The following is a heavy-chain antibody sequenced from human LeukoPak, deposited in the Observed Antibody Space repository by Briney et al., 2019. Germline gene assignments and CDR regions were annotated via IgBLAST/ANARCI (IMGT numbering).Heavy chain of an antibody. Sequence: GGSLRLSCAASLFTFCSYRIHSGRQAPGKGLGWVAFIRYDVSNKYYADFVKDRFTISRDNSKNTLYLQMNSLRAEDTAVYYGANEVRCSSTSCYPNRPASDYWGQGTLVTVSS. J-gene: IGHJ4*02. D-gene: IGHD2-2*01. V-gene: IGHV3-30*02. CDR2: IRYDVSNK. CDR3: ANEVRCSSTSCYPNRPASDY. CDR1: LFTFCSYR.